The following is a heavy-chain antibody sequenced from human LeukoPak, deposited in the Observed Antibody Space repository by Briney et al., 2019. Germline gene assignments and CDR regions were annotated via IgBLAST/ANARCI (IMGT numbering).Heavy chain of an antibody. V-gene: IGHV3-21*01. CDR2: ISSSSNYI. CDR1: GFTFSSYS. Sequence: GALRLSCAGSGFTFSSYSNNWVRQAPGKGVEWVSSISSSSNYIYYADSAKGRFTISRDNAKNSMYLQMNSLRAEDTAVYYCARGVDYYYYYMDVWGKGTTVTVSS. CDR3: ARGVDYYYYYMDV. J-gene: IGHJ6*03.